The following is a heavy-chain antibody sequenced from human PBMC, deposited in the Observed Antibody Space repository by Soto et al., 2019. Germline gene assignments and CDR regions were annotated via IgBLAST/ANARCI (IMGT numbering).Heavy chain of an antibody. CDR1: GFTFINYA. D-gene: IGHD2-2*01. CDR2: ISGGGDAT. Sequence: EVQLLESGGGLVQPGGSLRLSCAGSGFTFINYAMNWVRQAPGKGLEWVSSISGGGDATFFADSARGRFTISRDNPKNTVTMQMNSLGVGDTAVDCCAGKILCSTSRPNYWYFDLWGRGTLVTVSS. CDR3: AGKILCSTSRPNYWYFDL. J-gene: IGHJ2*01. V-gene: IGHV3-23*01.